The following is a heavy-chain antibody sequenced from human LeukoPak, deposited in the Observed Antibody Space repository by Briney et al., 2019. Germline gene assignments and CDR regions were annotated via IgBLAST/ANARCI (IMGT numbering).Heavy chain of an antibody. CDR2: INWDGGST. D-gene: IGHD6-13*01. CDR1: GFNFDDYT. J-gene: IGHJ4*01. CDR3: AKGLGKVIAAAGTSGFDS. V-gene: IGHV3-43*01. Sequence: GGSLRLSCAASGFNFDDYTMHWVRQIPGKSLEWVSLINWDGGSTFYADSVKGRFTIPRDTRKNFLYLQMISLRTEDTALYYCAKGLGKVIAAAGTSGFDSWGRGTLVTVSS.